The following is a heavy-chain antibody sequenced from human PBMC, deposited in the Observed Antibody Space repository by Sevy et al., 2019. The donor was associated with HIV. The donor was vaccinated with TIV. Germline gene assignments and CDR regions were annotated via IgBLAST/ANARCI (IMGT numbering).Heavy chain of an antibody. CDR3: SREGFDYTTFMDV. D-gene: IGHD4-4*01. Sequence: GGSLRLSCTTSGFTFGDYAMNWFRQAPGKGLEWVGFIRIKTYGGTTEYAASVKGRFTISRDDSKSIAYLQMNSLKTEDTAIYYCSREGFDYTTFMDVWGQGTTVTVSS. CDR2: IRIKTYGGTT. J-gene: IGHJ6*01. V-gene: IGHV3-49*03. CDR1: GFTFGDYA.